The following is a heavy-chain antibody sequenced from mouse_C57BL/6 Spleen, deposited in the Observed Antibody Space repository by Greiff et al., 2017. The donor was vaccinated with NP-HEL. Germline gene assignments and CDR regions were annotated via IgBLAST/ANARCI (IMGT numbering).Heavy chain of an antibody. Sequence: QVQLKQSGPELVKPGASVKISCKASGYAFSSSWMNWVKQRPGKGLEWIGRIYPGDGDTNYNGKFKGKATLTADKSSSTAYMQLSSLTSEDSAVYFGARGGYDYDAYWYFDVWGTGTTVTVSS. D-gene: IGHD2-4*01. V-gene: IGHV1-82*01. CDR1: GYAFSSSW. CDR2: IYPGDGDT. CDR3: ARGGYDYDAYWYFDV. J-gene: IGHJ1*03.